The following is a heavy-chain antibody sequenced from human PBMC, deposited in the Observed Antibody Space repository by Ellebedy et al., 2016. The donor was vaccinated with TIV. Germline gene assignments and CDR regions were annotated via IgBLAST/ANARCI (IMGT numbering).Heavy chain of an antibody. D-gene: IGHD5-18*01. CDR3: ARAQPRDTEPFDY. CDR1: GFTFSSYG. J-gene: IGHJ4*02. CDR2: ISSSSSTI. V-gene: IGHV3-48*01. Sequence: GESLKISXAASGFTFSSYGMHWVRQAPGKGLEWVSSISSSSSTIYYADSVKGRFTISRDNAKNSLYLQMNSLRAEDTAVYYCARAQPRDTEPFDYWGQGTLVTVSS.